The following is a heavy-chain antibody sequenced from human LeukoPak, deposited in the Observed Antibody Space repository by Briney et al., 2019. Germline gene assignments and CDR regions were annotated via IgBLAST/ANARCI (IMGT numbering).Heavy chain of an antibody. Sequence: AGGSLRLSCAASGFTFNDNAMSWVRQAPGKGLEWVSTITGSGGTTFYADSVKGRFPISRDNSKNTLYLQMNSLRAEDTAVYYCARGARSSDYWGQGTLVTVSS. CDR2: ITGSGGTT. CDR1: GFTFNDNA. CDR3: ARGARSSDY. J-gene: IGHJ4*02. D-gene: IGHD3-10*01. V-gene: IGHV3-23*01.